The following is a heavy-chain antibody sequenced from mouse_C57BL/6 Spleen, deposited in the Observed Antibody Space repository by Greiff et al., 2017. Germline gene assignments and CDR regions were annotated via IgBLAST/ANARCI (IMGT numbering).Heavy chain of an antibody. D-gene: IGHD1-3*01. Sequence: EVMLVESGGGLVKPGGSLKLSCAASGFTFSDYGMHWVRQAPEKGLEWVAYISSGSRTIYYEDTVKGRFTISRDNAKNTLFLQMTSLRSEDTAMYYCARWSGYYFDYWGQGTTLTVSS. V-gene: IGHV5-17*01. CDR1: GFTFSDYG. CDR3: ARWSGYYFDY. J-gene: IGHJ2*01. CDR2: ISSGSRTI.